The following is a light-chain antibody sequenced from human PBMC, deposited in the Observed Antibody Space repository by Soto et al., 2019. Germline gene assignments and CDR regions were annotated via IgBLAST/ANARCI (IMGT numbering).Light chain of an antibody. J-gene: IGKJ4*01. CDR2: GAS. Sequence: EIVLTQSPGTLSLSPGERATLSCRASQSVSSSYLAWYQQKPGQAPRLLIYGASSGATGIPDRFSGSGSGTDFTLTISRLEPEDFAVYYCHQYDISPLTFGGGTKVEIK. CDR1: QSVSSSY. CDR3: HQYDISPLT. V-gene: IGKV3-20*01.